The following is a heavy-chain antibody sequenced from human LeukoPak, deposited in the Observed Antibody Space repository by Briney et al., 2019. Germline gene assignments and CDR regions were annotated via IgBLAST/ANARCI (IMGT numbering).Heavy chain of an antibody. CDR1: GYTFTGYY. J-gene: IGHJ4*02. CDR2: INPNSGGT. D-gene: IGHD6-13*01. V-gene: IGHV1-2*02. CDR3: ARGGGGQYSSSWYYFDY. Sequence: ASVKVSCKASGYTFTGYYIHWVRQAPGQGLEWMGWINPNSGGTNYAQKFQGRVTMTRDTSISTAYMELSRLRSDDTAVYYCARGGGGQYSSSWYYFDYWGQGTLVTVSS.